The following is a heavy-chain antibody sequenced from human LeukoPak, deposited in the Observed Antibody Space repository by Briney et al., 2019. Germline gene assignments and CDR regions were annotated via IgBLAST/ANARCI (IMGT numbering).Heavy chain of an antibody. Sequence: SVKVSCKASGGTFSSYAISWVRQAPGQGLEWMGGIIPIFGTANYAQKFQGRVTITADKSTSTAYMELSSLRSDDTAVYYCAINKAPRSLDYGGRETRFPVPS. CDR1: GGTFSSYA. CDR2: IIPIFGTA. V-gene: IGHV1-69*06. CDR3: AINKAPRSLDY. J-gene: IGHJ4*02.